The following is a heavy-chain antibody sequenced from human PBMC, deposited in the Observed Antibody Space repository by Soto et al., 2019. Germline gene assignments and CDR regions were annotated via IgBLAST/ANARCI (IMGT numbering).Heavy chain of an antibody. CDR3: ASPRPAKRAEYFQH. J-gene: IGHJ1*01. Sequence: ASVKVSCKASGGTFSRYTISWVRQAPGQGLEWMGRIIPILGIANYAQKFQGRVTITADKSTSTAYMELSSLRSEDTAVYYCASPRPAKRAEYFQHWGQGTLVTVSS. CDR1: GGTFSRYT. V-gene: IGHV1-69*02. CDR2: IIPILGIA.